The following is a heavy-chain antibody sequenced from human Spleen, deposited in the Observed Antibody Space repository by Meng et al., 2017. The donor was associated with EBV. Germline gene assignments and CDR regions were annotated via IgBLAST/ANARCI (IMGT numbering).Heavy chain of an antibody. J-gene: IGHJ4*02. Sequence: VQLQESGPGLVKPSETLSLTCTVSGGSVSSGSYYWSWIRQPPGKGLEWIGYMHYTGITHYNPSLKSRVTISVDTSKNQFSLKLSSVTAADTAVYYCARLVYVDTTMVTAIDYWGQGTLVTVSS. CDR2: MHYTGIT. D-gene: IGHD5-18*01. CDR1: GGSVSSGSYY. CDR3: ARLVYVDTTMVTAIDY. V-gene: IGHV4-61*01.